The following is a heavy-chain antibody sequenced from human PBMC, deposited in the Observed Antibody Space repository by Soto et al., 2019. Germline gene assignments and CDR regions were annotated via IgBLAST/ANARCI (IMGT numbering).Heavy chain of an antibody. CDR3: ARGDSSTWYGPTDY. V-gene: IGHV3-13*01. J-gene: IGHJ4*02. D-gene: IGHD6-13*01. CDR1: GFTFSKYA. CDR2: IGTAGDT. Sequence: PGGSLRISCAAPGFTFSKYAMHWVRQATGKGLEWVSAIGTAGDTYYLGSVKGRFTISRENAKNSLYLQMKSLRAGDTAVYYCARGDSSTWYGPTDYWGQGT.